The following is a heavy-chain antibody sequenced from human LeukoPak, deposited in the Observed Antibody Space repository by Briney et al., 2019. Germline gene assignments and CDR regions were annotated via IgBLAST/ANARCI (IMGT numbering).Heavy chain of an antibody. CDR2: ISGSISYI. CDR1: GFTFSSYT. CDR3: ARTLTTLTYEGY. V-gene: IGHV3-21*01. J-gene: IGHJ4*02. Sequence: GGSLRLSCEASGFTFSSYTMHWIRQAPGKGLEWVSSISGSISYIFYADSVKGRFTVARDNAKDSLYLQMNSLRAEDTAVYHCARTLTTLTYEGYWGQGTLVTVSS. D-gene: IGHD1-1*01.